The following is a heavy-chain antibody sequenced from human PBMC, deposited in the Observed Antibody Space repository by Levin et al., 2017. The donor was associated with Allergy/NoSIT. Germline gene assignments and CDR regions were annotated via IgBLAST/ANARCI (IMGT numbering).Heavy chain of an antibody. Sequence: SVKVSCKASGGTFSSYTISWVRQAPGQGLEWMGRIIPILGIANYAQKFQGRVTITADKSTSTAYMELSSLRSEDTAVYYCAVYTTGTTSVLYAFDIWGQGTMVTVSS. CDR3: AVYTTGTTSVLYAFDI. J-gene: IGHJ3*02. V-gene: IGHV1-69*02. CDR2: IIPILGIA. D-gene: IGHD1-1*01. CDR1: GGTFSSYT.